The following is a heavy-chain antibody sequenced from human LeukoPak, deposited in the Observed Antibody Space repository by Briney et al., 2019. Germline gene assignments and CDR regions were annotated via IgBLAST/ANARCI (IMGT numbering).Heavy chain of an antibody. J-gene: IGHJ5*02. CDR1: GGSISSSGYY. Sequence: SETLSLTCTVSGGSISSSGYYWGWIRQPPGKGLEWIGSMYYSGSTYYNPSLKSRVTISVDTSKNQFSLKLSSVTAADTAVYYCAGHGDYYDTSGDWFDPWGQGTLVTVSS. V-gene: IGHV4-39*01. D-gene: IGHD3-22*01. CDR2: MYYSGST. CDR3: AGHGDYYDTSGDWFDP.